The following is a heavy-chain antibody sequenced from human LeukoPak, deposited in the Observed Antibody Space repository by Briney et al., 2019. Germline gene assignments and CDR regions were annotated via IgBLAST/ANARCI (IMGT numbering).Heavy chain of an antibody. CDR2: INHSGST. J-gene: IGHJ3*02. CDR3: ARGRYGAFDI. CDR1: GYSISSGYY. V-gene: IGHV4-38-2*02. D-gene: IGHD5-18*01. Sequence: SETLSLTCSVSGYSISSGYYWSWIRQPPGKGLEWIGEINHSGSTNYNPSLKSRVTISVDTSKNQFSLKLSSLTAADTAVYYCARGRYGAFDIWGQGTMVTVSS.